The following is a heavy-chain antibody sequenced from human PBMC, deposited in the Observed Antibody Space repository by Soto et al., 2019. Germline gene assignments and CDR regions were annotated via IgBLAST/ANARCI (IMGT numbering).Heavy chain of an antibody. CDR3: ARRVDSSGYYYYFDY. J-gene: IGHJ4*02. CDR1: GFTFNDYY. CDR2: ISSSSSYT. Sequence: QVQLVESGGGLVKPGGSLRLSCAASGFTFNDYYMSWIRQAPGKGLEWVSYISSSSSYTNYADSVKGRFTISRDNAKNSLYLQMNSLRAEDTAVYYCARRVDSSGYYYYFDYWGQGTLVTVSS. D-gene: IGHD3-22*01. V-gene: IGHV3-11*06.